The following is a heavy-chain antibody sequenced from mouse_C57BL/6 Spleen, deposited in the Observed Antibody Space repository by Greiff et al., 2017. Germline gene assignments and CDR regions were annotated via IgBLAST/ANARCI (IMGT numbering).Heavy chain of an antibody. CDR2: IYPGDGDT. D-gene: IGHD1-1*01. CDR1: GYAFSSYW. V-gene: IGHV1-80*01. J-gene: IGHJ1*03. Sequence: VQLQQSGAELVKPGASVKISCKASGYAFSSYWMNWVKQRPGKGLEWIGQIYPGDGDTNYNGKFKGKATLTADKSSSAAYMQLSSLTSEDSGVYVGARATTVGWYFEVWGTGTTVTVSS. CDR3: ARATTVGWYFEV.